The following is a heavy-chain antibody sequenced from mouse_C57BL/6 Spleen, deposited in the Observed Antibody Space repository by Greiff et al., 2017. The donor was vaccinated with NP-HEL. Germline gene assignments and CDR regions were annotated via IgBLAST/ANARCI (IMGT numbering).Heavy chain of an antibody. Sequence: EVKLMESGGGLVKPGGSLKLSCAASGFTFSDYGMHWVRQAPEKGLEWVAYISSGSSTIYYADTVKGRFTISRDNAKNTLFLQMTSLRSEDTAMYYCARTYGTPPDYWGQGTTLTVSS. CDR2: ISSGSSTI. CDR3: ARTYGTPPDY. V-gene: IGHV5-17*01. CDR1: GFTFSDYG. D-gene: IGHD1-1*01. J-gene: IGHJ2*01.